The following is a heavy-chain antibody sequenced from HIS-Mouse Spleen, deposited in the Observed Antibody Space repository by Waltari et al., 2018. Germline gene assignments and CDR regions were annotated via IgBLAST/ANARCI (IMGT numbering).Heavy chain of an antibody. CDR2: IYYSGST. D-gene: IGHD6-13*01. CDR1: GVSISRSSYY. Sequence: QLQLQESGPGLVKPSETLSLTCTVSGVSISRSSYYCGWIRQPPGKGLELIGSIYYSGSTYYNPSLKSRVTISVDTSKNQFSLKLSSVTAADTAVYYCAREIPYSSSWYDWYFDLWGRGTLVTVSS. CDR3: AREIPYSSSWYDWYFDL. V-gene: IGHV4-39*07. J-gene: IGHJ2*01.